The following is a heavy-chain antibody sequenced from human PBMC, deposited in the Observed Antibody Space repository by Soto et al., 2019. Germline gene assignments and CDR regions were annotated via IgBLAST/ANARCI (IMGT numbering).Heavy chain of an antibody. Sequence: QVQLVQSGAEVKKPGASVKVSCKASGYTFTSYYMHWVRQAPGQGLEWMGIINPSGGSTSYAQKFHGRVTMTRDTSRSTVYMELSSLRSEDTAVYYCARAATVTRPIYYWGQGTLVTVSS. J-gene: IGHJ4*02. CDR1: GYTFTSYY. V-gene: IGHV1-46*01. D-gene: IGHD4-17*01. CDR3: ARAATVTRPIYY. CDR2: INPSGGST.